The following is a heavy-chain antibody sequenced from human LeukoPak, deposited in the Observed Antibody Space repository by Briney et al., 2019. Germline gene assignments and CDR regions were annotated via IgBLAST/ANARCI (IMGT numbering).Heavy chain of an antibody. J-gene: IGHJ4*02. V-gene: IGHV3-23*01. CDR3: AKGYMIVVVDSYFDY. Sequence: GGSLRLSCAASGFTFSSYAMSWVRQAPWKGLEWVSTISGSGGGTYYADSVKGRFTISRDNSKNTLYLQMNSLRAEDTAVYYCAKGYMIVVVDSYFDYWGQGTLGTVSS. CDR2: ISGSGGGT. D-gene: IGHD3-22*01. CDR1: GFTFSSYA.